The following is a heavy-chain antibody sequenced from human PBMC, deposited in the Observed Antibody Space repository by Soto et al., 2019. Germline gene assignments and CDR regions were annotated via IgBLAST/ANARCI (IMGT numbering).Heavy chain of an antibody. J-gene: IGHJ4*02. CDR3: AKGPHTNVGWPYCFES. V-gene: IGHV3-48*02. Sequence: GGSLRLSCVASGFSLANYPMNWVRQTPGKGLEWISYSSPRGDTIYYADSVEGRFTISRDNARNSLSLHMSSLRDEDSALYYCAKGPHTNVGWPYCFESWGQGVPVTVSS. CDR2: SSPRGDTI. CDR1: GFSLANYP. D-gene: IGHD6-19*01.